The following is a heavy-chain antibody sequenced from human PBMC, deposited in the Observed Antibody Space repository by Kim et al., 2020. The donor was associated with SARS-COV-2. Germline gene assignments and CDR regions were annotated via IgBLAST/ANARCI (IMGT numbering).Heavy chain of an antibody. J-gene: IGHJ4*02. CDR1: GFTFSDYY. CDR3: ARGGHIVVVTAIPLDY. Sequence: GGSLRLSCAASGFTFSDYYMSWIRQDPGKGLEWVSYISSSGSTIYYADSVKGRFTISRDNAKNSLYLQMNSLRAEDTAVYYCARGGHIVVVTAIPLDYWGQGTLVTVSS. V-gene: IGHV3-11*04. CDR2: ISSSGSTI. D-gene: IGHD2-21*02.